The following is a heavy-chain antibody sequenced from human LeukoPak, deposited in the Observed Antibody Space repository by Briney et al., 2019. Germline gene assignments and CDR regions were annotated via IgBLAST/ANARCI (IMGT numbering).Heavy chain of an antibody. V-gene: IGHV3-23*01. D-gene: IGHD1-20*01. CDR1: GFTFNNYG. J-gene: IGHJ4*02. Sequence: PGGSLRLSCAASGFTFNNYGMSWVRQAPGKGLEWVSSITYSGDSTYCADSVKGQFTISRDNSKNTLYLQMSSLRVDDTAVYYCAKGITGINSSLGYWGQGTLVIVSS. CDR3: AKGITGINSSLGY. CDR2: ITYSGDST.